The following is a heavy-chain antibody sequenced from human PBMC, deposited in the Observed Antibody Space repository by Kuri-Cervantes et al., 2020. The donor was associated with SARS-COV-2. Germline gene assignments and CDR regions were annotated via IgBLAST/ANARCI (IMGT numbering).Heavy chain of an antibody. V-gene: IGHV3-21*01. D-gene: IGHD2-2*01. CDR3: ASFPYVLPDLYYFDY. J-gene: IGHJ4*02. Sequence: GESLKISCAASGFTVSDNHMNWVRQAPGKGLEWVSLISGDGGSTYYADSVKGRFTISRDNAKNSLYLQMNSLRAEDTAVYYCASFPYVLPDLYYFDYWGQGTLVTVSS. CDR2: ISGDGGST. CDR1: GFTVSDNH.